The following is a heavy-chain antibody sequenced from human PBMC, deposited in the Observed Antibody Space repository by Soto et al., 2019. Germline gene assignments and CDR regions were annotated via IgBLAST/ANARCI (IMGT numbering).Heavy chain of an antibody. CDR2: ISYDGSNK. Sequence: PGGSLRLSCAASGFTFSSYAMHWVRQAPGKGLEWVAVISYDGSNKYYADSVKGRFTISRDNSKNTLYLQMNSLRAEDTAVYYCARDTRYYYDSSVVYWGQGTLVTVSS. D-gene: IGHD3-22*01. CDR1: GFTFSSYA. J-gene: IGHJ4*02. CDR3: ARDTRYYYDSSVVY. V-gene: IGHV3-30-3*01.